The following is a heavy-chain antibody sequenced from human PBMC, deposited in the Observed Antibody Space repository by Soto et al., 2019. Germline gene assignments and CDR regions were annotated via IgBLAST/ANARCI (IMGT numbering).Heavy chain of an antibody. CDR2: INAGNGNT. CDR3: AKGGNIAVVVADYGMDV. CDR1: GYTFSNYA. V-gene: IGHV1-3*01. D-gene: IGHD2-15*01. J-gene: IGHJ6*02. Sequence: ASVKVSFKASGYTFSNYAMHWLRQAPGQRLEWMGWINAGNGNTKYSQKFQDRVTITRDTSASTANMELSSLRSEDTAVYYCAKGGNIAVVVADYGMDVWGQGTTVTVSS.